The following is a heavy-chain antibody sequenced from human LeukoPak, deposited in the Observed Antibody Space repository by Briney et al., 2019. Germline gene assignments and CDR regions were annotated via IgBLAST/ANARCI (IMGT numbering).Heavy chain of an antibody. CDR3: ARDWYSSSWYNTHYHYGMDV. J-gene: IGHJ6*02. D-gene: IGHD6-13*01. Sequence: NPGGSLRLSCAASGFTFSSYSMNWVRQAPGKGLEWVSSISSSSSYIYYADSVKGRFTISRDNAKNSLYLQMNSLRAEDTAVYYCARDWYSSSWYNTHYHYGMDVWGQGTTVTVSS. CDR1: GFTFSSYS. V-gene: IGHV3-21*01. CDR2: ISSSSSYI.